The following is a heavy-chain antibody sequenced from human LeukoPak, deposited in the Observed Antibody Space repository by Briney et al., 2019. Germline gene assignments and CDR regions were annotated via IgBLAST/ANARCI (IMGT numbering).Heavy chain of an antibody. CDR2: IKQDGSEK. CDR1: GFTFSNYW. J-gene: IGHJ5*02. CDR3: ARDHEWRGVFDP. V-gene: IGHV3-7*01. Sequence: GGSLRLSCAASGFTFSNYWMSWVRQAPGKGLEWVANIKQDGSEKYYVDSVKGRFTISRDNAKNSLFLQMNSLRADDTAVYYCARDHEWRGVFDPRGQGILVTVSS. D-gene: IGHD2-8*01.